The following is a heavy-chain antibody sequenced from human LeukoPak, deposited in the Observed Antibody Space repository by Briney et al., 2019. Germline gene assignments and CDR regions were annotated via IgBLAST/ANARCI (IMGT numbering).Heavy chain of an antibody. CDR1: GGSISSSSYY. D-gene: IGHD2-15*01. CDR2: IYYSGST. Sequence: SETLSLTCTVSGGSISSSSYYWGWIRQPPGKGLEWIGSIYYSGSTYYNPSLKSRVTISVDTSKNQFSLKLSSVTAADTAVYYCARRPIGYCSGGSCRPFDYWGQGTLVTVSS. CDR3: ARRPIGYCSGGSCRPFDY. J-gene: IGHJ4*02. V-gene: IGHV4-39*01.